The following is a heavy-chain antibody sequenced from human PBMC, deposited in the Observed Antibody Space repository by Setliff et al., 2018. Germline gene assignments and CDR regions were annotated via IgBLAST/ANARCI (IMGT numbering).Heavy chain of an antibody. CDR2: ISGSGTTI. D-gene: IGHD1-20*01. CDR1: GFSFSGPY. Sequence: GGSLRLSCAASGFSFSGPYMSWVRQAPGKGLEWVSKISGSGTTIYYADSVGGRFTISRDNAKNSLFLQMNSLRVEGTAVYYCARDGVYYAMDVWGQGTTVTVSS. J-gene: IGHJ6*02. CDR3: ARDGVYYAMDV. V-gene: IGHV3-11*04.